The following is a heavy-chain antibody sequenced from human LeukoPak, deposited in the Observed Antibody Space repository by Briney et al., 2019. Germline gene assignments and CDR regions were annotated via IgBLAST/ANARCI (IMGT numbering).Heavy chain of an antibody. J-gene: IGHJ4*02. V-gene: IGHV4-39*07. D-gene: IGHD3-10*01. CDR3: ARVPYRVRGVIIREYYFDY. Sequence: SETLSLTCTVSGGSISSSSYYWGWIRQPPGKGLEWIGSIYYSGSTYYNPSLKSRVTISVDTSKNQFSLKLSSVTAADTAVYYCARVPYRVRGVIIREYYFDYWGQGTLVTVSS. CDR2: IYYSGST. CDR1: GGSISSSSYY.